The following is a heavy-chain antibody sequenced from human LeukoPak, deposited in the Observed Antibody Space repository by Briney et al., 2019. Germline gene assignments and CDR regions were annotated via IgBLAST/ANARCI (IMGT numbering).Heavy chain of an antibody. Sequence: EASVKVSCKASGGTFSSYAISWVRQAPGQGLEWMGGIIPIFGTANYAQKFQGRVTITTDESTSTAYMELSSLRSEDTAVYYCARKKSRYCSSTSCYTSDYWGQGTLVTVSS. V-gene: IGHV1-69*05. D-gene: IGHD2-2*02. CDR3: ARKKSRYCSSTSCYTSDY. CDR2: IIPIFGTA. CDR1: GGTFSSYA. J-gene: IGHJ4*02.